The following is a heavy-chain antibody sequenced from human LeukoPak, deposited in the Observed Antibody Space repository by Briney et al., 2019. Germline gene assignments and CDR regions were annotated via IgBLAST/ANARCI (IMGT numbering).Heavy chain of an antibody. Sequence: PAGSLRLSCAASGFTFSSYWMSWVRQAPGKGREWVGDIKRDGSEKNYVDSVKGRLSISRDNATQSPYLQMSSLRAEDTEFYYCGYGAYFFNYWGQGTLVTVSS. CDR2: IKRDGSEK. CDR1: GFTFSSYW. D-gene: IGHD4/OR15-4a*01. CDR3: GYGAYFFNY. J-gene: IGHJ4*02. V-gene: IGHV3-7*01.